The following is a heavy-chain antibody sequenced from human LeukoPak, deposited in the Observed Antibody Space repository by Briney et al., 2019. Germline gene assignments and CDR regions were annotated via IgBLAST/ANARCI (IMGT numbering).Heavy chain of an antibody. V-gene: IGHV5-51*01. D-gene: IGHD1-26*01. Sequence: GESLKISCKGSGYSFTSYWIGWVRQMPGKGLEWMGIIYPGDSDTRYGPSFQGQVTISADKSISTAYLQWSSLKASDTAMYYCARQRGRELLSPYNWFDPWGQGTLVTVSS. J-gene: IGHJ5*02. CDR1: GYSFTSYW. CDR3: ARQRGRELLSPYNWFDP. CDR2: IYPGDSDT.